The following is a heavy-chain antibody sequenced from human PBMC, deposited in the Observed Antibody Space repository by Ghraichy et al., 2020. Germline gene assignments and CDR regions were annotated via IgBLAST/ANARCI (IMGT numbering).Heavy chain of an antibody. V-gene: IGHV3-66*02. CDR3: ARDGVIAVAGRDYYGMDV. CDR1: GFTVSSNY. D-gene: IGHD6-19*01. CDR2: IFSGGST. Sequence: GGSLRLSCAASGFTVSSNYMSWVRQAPGKGLEWVSVIFSGGSTYYADSVKGRFTISRDNSKNTLYLQMNSLRAEDTAVYYCARDGVIAVAGRDYYGMDVWGQGTTVTVSS. J-gene: IGHJ6*02.